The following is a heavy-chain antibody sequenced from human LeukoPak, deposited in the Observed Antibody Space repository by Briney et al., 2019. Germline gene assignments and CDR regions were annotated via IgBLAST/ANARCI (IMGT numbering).Heavy chain of an antibody. Sequence: SETLSLTCTVSGGSVSSGSYYWSWIRQPPGKGLEWIGYIYYSGSTNYNPSLKSRVTISVDTSKNQFSLKLSSVTAADTAVYYCARSPYSSGWSDYWGQGTLVTVSS. CDR2: IYYSGST. CDR3: ARSPYSSGWSDY. J-gene: IGHJ4*02. D-gene: IGHD6-19*01. V-gene: IGHV4-61*01. CDR1: GGSVSSGSYY.